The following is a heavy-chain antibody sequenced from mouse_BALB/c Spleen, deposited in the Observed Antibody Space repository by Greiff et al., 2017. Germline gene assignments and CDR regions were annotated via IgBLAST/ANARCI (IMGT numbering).Heavy chain of an antibody. CDR1: GFSLTGYG. CDR3: ARYGYDGGDAMDY. Sequence: VKLQESGPGLVAPSQSLSITCTVSGFSLTGYGVNWVRQPPGKGLEWLGMIWGDGSTDYNSALKSRLSISKDNSKSHVFLKMNSLQTDDTARYYCARYGYDGGDAMDYWGEGTSVTVSS. D-gene: IGHD2-2*01. CDR2: IWGDGST. V-gene: IGHV2-6-7*01. J-gene: IGHJ4*01.